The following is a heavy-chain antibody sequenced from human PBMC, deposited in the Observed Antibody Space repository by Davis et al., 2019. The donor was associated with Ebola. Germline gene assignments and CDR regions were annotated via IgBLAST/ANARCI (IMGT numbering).Heavy chain of an antibody. Sequence: GGSLRLSCAASGFTFRTYDMHWVRQAPGKGLEWVANIKQDGSEKYYVDSVKGRFTISRDNAKNSLYLQMNSLRDEDTAVYYCARDKVDIVATILYYYYGMDVWGQGTTVTVSS. D-gene: IGHD5-12*01. CDR1: GFTFRTYD. J-gene: IGHJ6*02. CDR2: IKQDGSEK. CDR3: ARDKVDIVATILYYYYGMDV. V-gene: IGHV3-7*01.